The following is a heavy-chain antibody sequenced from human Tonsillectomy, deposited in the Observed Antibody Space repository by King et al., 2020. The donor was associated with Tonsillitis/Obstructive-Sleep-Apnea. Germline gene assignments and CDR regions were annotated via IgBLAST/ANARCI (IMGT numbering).Heavy chain of an antibody. J-gene: IGHJ4*02. CDR2: IYPGDSDT. CDR3: ARVGATMGAYGYYCDY. V-gene: IGHV5-51*01. Sequence: VQLVESGAEVKKPGESLKISCKGSGYSFTSYWIVWVRQMPGKGLEWMGIIYPGDSDTRYSPSFQGQVTISAGKSLSTAYLQWGSLKASDTTMYYCARVGATMGAYGYYCDYWGQGTLVTVSS. CDR1: GYSFTSYW. D-gene: IGHD1-26*01.